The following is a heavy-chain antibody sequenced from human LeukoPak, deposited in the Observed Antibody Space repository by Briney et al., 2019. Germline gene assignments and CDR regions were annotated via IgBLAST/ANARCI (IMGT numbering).Heavy chain of an antibody. D-gene: IGHD4-11*01. V-gene: IGHV5-51*01. Sequence: GESLKISCKGSGYTFHSYWIAWVRQMPGKGQEWMGIIYPGDSDTRYSPSFQGQVTISADKSIRTAYLQWSSLKASDTAMYYCARRSPDYSNYAYWGQGTLVTVSS. CDR3: ARRSPDYSNYAY. CDR2: IYPGDSDT. CDR1: GYTFHSYW. J-gene: IGHJ4*02.